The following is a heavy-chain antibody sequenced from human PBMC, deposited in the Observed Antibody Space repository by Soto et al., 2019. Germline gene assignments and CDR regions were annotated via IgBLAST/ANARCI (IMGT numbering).Heavy chain of an antibody. V-gene: IGHV1-8*01. CDR2: MNPNSGNT. J-gene: IGHJ5*01. D-gene: IGHD3-3*01. CDR3: ARDFDFWSGYYTGGWFDS. Sequence: ASVKVSCKASGYTFASYDINWVRQATGQGLEWMGWMNPNSGNTGYAQKFQGRVTMTRDTSISTAYMELSSLRSEDTAVYYCARDFDFWSGYYTGGWFDSWGQGTLVTVSS. CDR1: GYTFASYD.